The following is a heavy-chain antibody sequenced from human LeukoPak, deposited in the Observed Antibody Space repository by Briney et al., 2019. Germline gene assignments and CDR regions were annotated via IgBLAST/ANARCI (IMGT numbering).Heavy chain of an antibody. Sequence: GGSLRLSCTASGFPFIEYSMNWVRQAPGKGLEWISYIGIDSGNTKYADSVKGRFTISRDNSKNTLYLQMNSLRAEDTAVYYCARDVAAAFYFDYWGQGTLVTVSS. CDR2: IGIDSGNT. V-gene: IGHV3-48*01. D-gene: IGHD6-13*01. J-gene: IGHJ4*02. CDR1: GFPFIEYS. CDR3: ARDVAAAFYFDY.